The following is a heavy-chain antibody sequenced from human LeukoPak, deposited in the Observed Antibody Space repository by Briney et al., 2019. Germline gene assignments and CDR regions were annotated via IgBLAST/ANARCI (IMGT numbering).Heavy chain of an antibody. CDR2: INPKTGGT. CDR3: ARGTPWFDP. CDR1: GYPFTDYY. Sequence: HWASVNVSCKASGYPFTDYYIYWLRQAPGQGPEWMGWINPKTGGTHFAQDFQARVTMTSDTSVSTAYLELSSLKSDDTAVYYCARGTPWFDPWGQGTLVTVSS. V-gene: IGHV1-2*02. J-gene: IGHJ5*02.